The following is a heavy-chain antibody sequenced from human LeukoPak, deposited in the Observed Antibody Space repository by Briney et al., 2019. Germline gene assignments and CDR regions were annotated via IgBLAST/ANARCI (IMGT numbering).Heavy chain of an antibody. V-gene: IGHV1-2*02. Sequence: GASVKVSCKASGYTFTGYCMHWVRQAPGQGLEWMGWINPNSGGTNYAQKFQGRVTMTRDTSISTAYMELSRLRSDDTAVYYCARGVLDYGDHSLFDYWGQGTLVTVSS. CDR3: ARGVLDYGDHSLFDY. D-gene: IGHD4-17*01. J-gene: IGHJ4*02. CDR2: INPNSGGT. CDR1: GYTFTGYC.